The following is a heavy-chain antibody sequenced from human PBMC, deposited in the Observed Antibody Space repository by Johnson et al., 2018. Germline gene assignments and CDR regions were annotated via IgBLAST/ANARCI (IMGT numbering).Heavy chain of an antibody. V-gene: IGHV1-69*09. J-gene: IGHJ3*02. D-gene: IGHD1-26*01. Sequence: QVQLVQSGAEVKKPGSSXKVSCKASGGTFSSYTISWVRQAPGQGLEWMGRIIPILGIANYAQKFQGRVTITADKSTSTAYTGLSSLRSEDTAVYYCARLVRGSYPWAFDIWGQGTMVTVSS. CDR3: ARLVRGSYPWAFDI. CDR1: GGTFSSYT. CDR2: IIPILGIA.